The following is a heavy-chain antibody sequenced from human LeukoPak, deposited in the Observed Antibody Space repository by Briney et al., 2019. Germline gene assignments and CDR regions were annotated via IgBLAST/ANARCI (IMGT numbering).Heavy chain of an antibody. D-gene: IGHD3-3*01. CDR1: GGSISSGGYY. Sequence: PSQTLSLTCTVSGGSISSGGYYWSWIRQHPGKGLEWIGYIYYSGSTYYNPSLKSRVTISVDTSKNQFSLKLSSVTAADTAVYYCAREAYDFWSGYDYYYYYYMDVWGKGTTVTVSS. J-gene: IGHJ6*03. V-gene: IGHV4-31*03. CDR2: IYYSGST. CDR3: AREAYDFWSGYDYYYYYYMDV.